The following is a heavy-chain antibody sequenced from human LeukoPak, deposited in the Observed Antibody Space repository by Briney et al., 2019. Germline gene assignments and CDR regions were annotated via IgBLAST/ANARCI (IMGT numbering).Heavy chain of an antibody. D-gene: IGHD6-13*01. CDR1: GGSISSYY. J-gene: IGHJ5*02. V-gene: IGHV4-59*12. CDR3: ARDGGSSWNWFDP. CDR2: IYYSGST. Sequence: SETLSLTCTVSGGSISSYYWSWIRQPPGKGLEWIGYIYYSGSTNYNPSLKSRVTMSVDTSKNQFSLKLTSVTAADTAVYYCARDGGSSWNWFDPWGQGTLVTVSS.